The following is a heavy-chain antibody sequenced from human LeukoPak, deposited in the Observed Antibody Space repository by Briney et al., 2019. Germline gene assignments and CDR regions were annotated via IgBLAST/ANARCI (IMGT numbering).Heavy chain of an antibody. CDR3: AKDLYDFWSGYQSPSDY. CDR2: IYSGGST. CDR1: GFTVSSNY. Sequence: GGSLRLSCVASGFTVSSNYMSWVRQAPGKGLEWVSVIYSGGSTYYADSVKGRFTISRDNSKNTLYLQMNSLRAEDTAVYYCAKDLYDFWSGYQSPSDYWGQGTLVTVSS. J-gene: IGHJ4*02. V-gene: IGHV3-53*01. D-gene: IGHD3-3*01.